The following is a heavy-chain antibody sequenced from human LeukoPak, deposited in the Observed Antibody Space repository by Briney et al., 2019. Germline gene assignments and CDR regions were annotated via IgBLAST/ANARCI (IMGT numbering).Heavy chain of an antibody. V-gene: IGHV1-2*02. CDR2: INPNSGGT. D-gene: IGHD2-2*01. J-gene: IGHJ5*02. CDR3: ARSIGYCSSTSCSPYNWFDP. Sequence: ASVKVSCKASVYTFTNFYIHWVRQAPGQGLEWMGWINPNSGGTNYAQKFQGRVTMTRDTSISTAYMELSRLRSDDTAVYYCARSIGYCSSTSCSPYNWFDPWGQGTLVTVSS. CDR1: VYTFTNFY.